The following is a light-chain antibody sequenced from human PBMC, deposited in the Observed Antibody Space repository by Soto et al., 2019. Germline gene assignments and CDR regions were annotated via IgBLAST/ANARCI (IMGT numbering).Light chain of an antibody. Sequence: EIVMTQSPATLPVSPGERATLSCRASQSVSSNLAWYQQKPGQAPRFLIYGASTRATGIPARLSGSGSGTEFTLTISSLQSEDFAVYYCQQYDNWPLTFGGGTKVDI. CDR1: QSVSSN. V-gene: IGKV3-15*01. J-gene: IGKJ4*01. CDR3: QQYDNWPLT. CDR2: GAS.